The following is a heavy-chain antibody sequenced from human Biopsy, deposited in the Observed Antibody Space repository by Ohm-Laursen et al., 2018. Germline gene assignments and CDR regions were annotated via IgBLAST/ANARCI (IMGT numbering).Heavy chain of an antibody. CDR2: IRYSGNT. CDR1: GVSINTGGYY. D-gene: IGHD3-16*01. J-gene: IGHJ5*02. V-gene: IGHV4-31*02. CDR3: TRAGGGKIYDL. Sequence: TLSLTWTVSGVSINTGGYYWTWIRQHPGTGLEWIGYIRYSGNTLYNPSLKSRLTISVDTSRNQFSLKLTSVTAADTALYYCTRAGGGKIYDLWGQGTLVTVSS.